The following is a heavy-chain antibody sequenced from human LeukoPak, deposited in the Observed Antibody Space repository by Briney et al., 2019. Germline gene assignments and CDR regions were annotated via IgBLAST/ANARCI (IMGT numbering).Heavy chain of an antibody. V-gene: IGHV4-39*07. J-gene: IGHJ4*02. CDR2: IYYSGST. CDR3: ARVRRIAAAGIDY. Sequence: SETLSLTCTVSGDSIRSNTNYWGWIRQPPGKGLEWIGSIYYSGSTYYNPSLKSRVTISVDTSKNQFSLKMRSVTAADTAVYYCARVRRIAAAGIDYWGQGTLVTVSS. D-gene: IGHD6-13*01. CDR1: GDSIRSNTNY.